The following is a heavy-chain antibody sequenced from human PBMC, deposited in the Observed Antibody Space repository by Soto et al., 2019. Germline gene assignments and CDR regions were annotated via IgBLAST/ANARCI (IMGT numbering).Heavy chain of an antibody. CDR3: ARFHYDSSGYYYIGFDY. Sequence: SGPTLVNPTETLTLTCTVSGFSLSNARMGVSWIRQPPGKALEWLAHIFSNDEKSCSTSLKSRLTISKDTSKSQVVLTMTNMDPVDTATYYCARFHYDSSGYYYIGFDYWGQGTLVTVSS. V-gene: IGHV2-26*01. D-gene: IGHD3-22*01. J-gene: IGHJ4*02. CDR1: GFSLSNARMG. CDR2: IFSNDEK.